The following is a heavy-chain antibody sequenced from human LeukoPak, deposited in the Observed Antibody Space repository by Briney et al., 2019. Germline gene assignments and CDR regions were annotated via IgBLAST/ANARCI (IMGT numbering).Heavy chain of an antibody. D-gene: IGHD6-13*01. Sequence: SETLSLTCTVSGGSISSYYWSWIRQPPGKGLEWIGYIYYSGSTNYNPSLKSRVTISVDMSKNQFSLKLSSVTAADTAVYYCARHGHSSSWYDYWGQGTLVTVSS. CDR1: GGSISSYY. CDR3: ARHGHSSSWYDY. CDR2: IYYSGST. J-gene: IGHJ4*02. V-gene: IGHV4-59*08.